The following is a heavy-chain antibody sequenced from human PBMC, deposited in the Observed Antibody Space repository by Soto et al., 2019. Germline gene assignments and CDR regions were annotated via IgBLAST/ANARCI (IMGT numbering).Heavy chain of an antibody. V-gene: IGHV3-53*01. CDR2: IYSGGST. CDR1: GFTVSSNY. J-gene: IGHJ3*02. Sequence: PGGSLRLFCAASGFTVSSNYMSWVRQAPGKGLEWVSVIYSGGSTYYADSVKGRFTISRDNSKNTLYLQMNSLRAEDTAVYYCARARGYSYGRDAFAIWGQGTMVTVSS. CDR3: ARARGYSYGRDAFAI. D-gene: IGHD5-18*01.